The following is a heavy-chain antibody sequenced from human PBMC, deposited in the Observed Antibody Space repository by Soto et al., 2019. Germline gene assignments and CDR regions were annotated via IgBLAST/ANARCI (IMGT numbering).Heavy chain of an antibody. V-gene: IGHV3-15*01. CDR2: IKSKTDGGTT. Sequence: SWIRQAPGKGLEWVGRIKSKTDGGTTDYAAPVKGRFTISRDDSKNTLYLQMNSLKTEDTAVYYCTTDPVTMIVVVPSSGWGQGTLVTVSS. D-gene: IGHD3-22*01. CDR3: TTDPVTMIVVVPSSG. J-gene: IGHJ4*02.